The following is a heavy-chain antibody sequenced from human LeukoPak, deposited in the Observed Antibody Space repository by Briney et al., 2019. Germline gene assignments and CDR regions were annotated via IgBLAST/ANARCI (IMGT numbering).Heavy chain of an antibody. CDR3: ARDGGGYCSSTSCNWFDP. CDR2: IYYSGST. CDR1: GGSISSSDSY. Sequence: SETLSLTCTVSGGSISSSDSYWDWIRQHPGKGLEWIGYIYYSGSTYYNPSLKSRVTISVDTSENQFSLKLSSVTAADTAVYYCARDGGGYCSSTSCNWFDPWGQGTLVTVSS. D-gene: IGHD2-2*01. V-gene: IGHV4-31*03. J-gene: IGHJ5*02.